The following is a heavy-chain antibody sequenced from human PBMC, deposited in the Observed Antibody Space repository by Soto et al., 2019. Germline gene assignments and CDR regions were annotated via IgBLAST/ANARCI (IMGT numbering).Heavy chain of an antibody. CDR2: IYYSGST. V-gene: IGHV4-59*08. J-gene: IGHJ6*02. D-gene: IGHD5-12*01. CDR1: GGSISSYY. Sequence: SETLSLTCTVSGGSISSYYWSWIRQPPGKGLEWIGYIYYSGSTNYNPSIKSRVTISVDTSKNQFSLKLSSVTAADTAVYYCARPLYSGYDYYYYYGMDVWGQGTTVTVSS. CDR3: ARPLYSGYDYYYYYGMDV.